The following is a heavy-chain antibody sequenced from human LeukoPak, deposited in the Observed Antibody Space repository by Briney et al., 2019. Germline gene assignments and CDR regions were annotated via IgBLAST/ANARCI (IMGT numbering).Heavy chain of an antibody. CDR2: IYYSGST. V-gene: IGHV4-59*08. J-gene: IGHJ6*02. D-gene: IGHD2-2*01. CDR3: ARGDALYYYYGMDV. Sequence: SGPTLVKPSETLSLTCTVSGGSISSYYWSWIRQPPGKGLEWIGYIYYSGSTNYNPSLKSRVTISVDTSKNQFSLKLSSVTAADTAVYYCARGDALYYYYGMDVWGQGTTVTVSS. CDR1: GGSISSYY.